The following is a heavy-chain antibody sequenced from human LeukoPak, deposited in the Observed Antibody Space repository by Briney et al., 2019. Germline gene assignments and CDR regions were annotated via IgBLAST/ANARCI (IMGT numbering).Heavy chain of an antibody. Sequence: SETLSLTCTVSGGSISSYYWSWIRQPPGKGLEWIGYIYYSGSTNYNPSLKSRVTISVDTSKNQFSLKLSSVTAADTAVYYCARGYFDWLFPGYFDLWGRGTLVTVSS. CDR3: ARGYFDWLFPGYFDL. D-gene: IGHD3-9*01. V-gene: IGHV4-59*01. CDR2: IYYSGST. CDR1: GGSISSYY. J-gene: IGHJ2*01.